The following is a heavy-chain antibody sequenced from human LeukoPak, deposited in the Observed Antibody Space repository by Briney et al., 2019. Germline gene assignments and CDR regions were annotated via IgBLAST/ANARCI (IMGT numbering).Heavy chain of an antibody. J-gene: IGHJ4*02. CDR1: GGSISSSSYY. V-gene: IGHV4-39*01. CDR3: ARQGYDILTGYYGICDY. CDR2: IYYSGST. Sequence: SSETLSLTCTVSGGSISSSSYYWGWIRQPPGKGLEWIGSIYYSGSTYYNPSLKSRVTISVDTSKKQFSLRLSSVTAADTAVYYCARQGYDILTGYYGICDYWGQGTLVTVSS. D-gene: IGHD3-9*01.